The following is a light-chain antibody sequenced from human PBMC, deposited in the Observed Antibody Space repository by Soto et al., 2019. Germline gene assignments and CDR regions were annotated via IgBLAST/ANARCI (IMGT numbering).Light chain of an antibody. CDR1: QSVSSY. Sequence: EIVLTQSPATLSLSPGERATPSCRASQSVSSYLAWYQQKPGQAPRLLIYDASNRATGIPARFSGSGSGTDFTLTISSLEPEDFAVYYCQQRSNWAITFGQGTRLEI. V-gene: IGKV3-11*01. CDR3: QQRSNWAIT. CDR2: DAS. J-gene: IGKJ5*01.